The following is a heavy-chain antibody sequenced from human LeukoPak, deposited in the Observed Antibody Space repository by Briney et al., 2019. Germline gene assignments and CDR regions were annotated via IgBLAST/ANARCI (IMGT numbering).Heavy chain of an antibody. D-gene: IGHD3-9*01. Sequence: ASVKVSCKASGYTFTGYYMHWVRQAPGHGLEWMGWINPNSGGTNYAQKFQGRVTMTRDTSISTAYMELSRLRSDDTAVYYCARAHYDILTGYYFDYWGQGTLVTVSS. CDR3: ARAHYDILTGYYFDY. J-gene: IGHJ4*02. CDR2: INPNSGGT. CDR1: GYTFTGYY. V-gene: IGHV1-2*02.